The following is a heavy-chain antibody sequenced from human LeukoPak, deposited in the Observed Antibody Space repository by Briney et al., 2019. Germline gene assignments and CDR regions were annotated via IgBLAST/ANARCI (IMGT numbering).Heavy chain of an antibody. CDR3: ARQAAGVVY. CDR2: ITRKGDST. V-gene: IGHV3-64*02. J-gene: IGHJ4*02. D-gene: IGHD6-13*01. CDR1: GFNFSTYA. Sequence: GGSLRLSCVASGFNFSTYAMHWVRQAPGKGLEYVSGITRKGDSTYYADSVKGRFTISRDNSKNTLYLQMGGLRAEDMAVYYCARQAAGVVYWGQGTLVTVSS.